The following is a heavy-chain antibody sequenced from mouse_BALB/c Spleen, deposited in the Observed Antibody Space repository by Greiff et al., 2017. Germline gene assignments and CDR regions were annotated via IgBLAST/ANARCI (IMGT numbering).Heavy chain of an antibody. J-gene: IGHJ4*01. Sequence: VKVVESGPGLVAPSQSLSITCTVSGFSLTGYGVNWVRQPPGKGLEWLGMIWGDGSTDYNSALKSRLSISKDNSKSQVFLKMNSLQTDDTARYYCARDGPYDGYYEDAMDYWGQGTSVTVSS. D-gene: IGHD2-3*01. CDR3: ARDGPYDGYYEDAMDY. CDR1: GFSLTGYG. CDR2: IWGDGST. V-gene: IGHV2-6-7*01.